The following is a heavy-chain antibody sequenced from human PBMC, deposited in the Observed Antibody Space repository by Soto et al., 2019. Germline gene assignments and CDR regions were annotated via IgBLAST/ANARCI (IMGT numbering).Heavy chain of an antibody. CDR3: ARRATLSYHGMDV. D-gene: IGHD3-16*02. J-gene: IGHJ6*02. CDR1: GFTFTSYE. CDR2: ISYDGGNK. Sequence: QVQLVESGGGVVQPGRSLRLSCAASGFTFTSYERHWVRQAPGKGLEWVAIISYDGGNKYYADSVKGRFIMSRDNFKNTLDLQMDSLRVGDTAVYYCARRATLSYHGMDVWGQGTTVTVSS. V-gene: IGHV3-30-3*01.